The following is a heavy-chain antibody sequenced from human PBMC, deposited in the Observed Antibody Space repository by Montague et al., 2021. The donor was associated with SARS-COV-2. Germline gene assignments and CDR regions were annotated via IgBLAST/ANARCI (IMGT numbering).Heavy chain of an antibody. D-gene: IGHD3-9*01. Sequence: SETLSLTCAVSRGSFSNYYWTRIRQSPGKGLEWIGEINQGGAPNYTPSLKSRVTISLDTSKKQISLKLNSVTVADTAVFFCARGRPVQGSFRHFDSIPSGALDIWAQGSLVIVSS. CDR3: ARGRPVQGSFRHFDSIPSGALDI. J-gene: IGHJ3*02. CDR2: INQGGAP. CDR1: RGSFSNYY. V-gene: IGHV4-34*01.